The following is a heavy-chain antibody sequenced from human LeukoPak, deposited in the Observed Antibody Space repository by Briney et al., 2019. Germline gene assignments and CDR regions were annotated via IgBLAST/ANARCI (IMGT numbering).Heavy chain of an antibody. V-gene: IGHV4-34*01. CDR1: GGSFSGYS. CDR2: INHSGRT. J-gene: IGHJ4*02. CDR3: ARDGFRNDCTGDTCYLRGRATYYFDY. Sequence: SETLSLTCSVYGGSFSGYSWNWIRLAPGKGLEWIGEINHSGRTNYNPSLKPRVTIAIDTSKKQFSLRLSSLTAADTAVYYCARDGFRNDCTGDTCYLRGRATYYFDYWGQGTQVTVSS. D-gene: IGHD2-15*01.